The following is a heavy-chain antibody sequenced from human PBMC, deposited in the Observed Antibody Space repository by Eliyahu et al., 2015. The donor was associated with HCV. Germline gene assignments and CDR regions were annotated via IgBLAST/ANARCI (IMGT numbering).Heavy chain of an antibody. Sequence: EVQLVESGGGLVKPGGSLRLSCAASGFTFSSYSMNWVRQAPGKGLEGVSSISSSSSYIYYADSVKGRFTISRDNAKNSLYLQMNSLRAEDTAVYYCASSYDFWSGYYYDYWGQGTLVTVSS. J-gene: IGHJ4*02. CDR2: ISSSSSYI. V-gene: IGHV3-21*01. D-gene: IGHD3-3*01. CDR3: ASSYDFWSGYYYDY. CDR1: GFTFSSYS.